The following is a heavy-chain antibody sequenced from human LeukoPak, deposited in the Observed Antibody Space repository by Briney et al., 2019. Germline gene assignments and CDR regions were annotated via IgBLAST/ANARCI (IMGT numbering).Heavy chain of an antibody. J-gene: IGHJ4*02. V-gene: IGHV1-69*05. CDR2: IIPIFGTA. Sequence: SVKVSCKASGGTFSSYAISCVRQAPGQGLEWMGGIIPIFGTANYAQKFQVRVTITTDESTSTAYMELSSLRSEDTAVYYCATGGYYYDSSGYYSFDYWGQGTLVTVSS. D-gene: IGHD3-22*01. CDR3: ATGGYYYDSSGYYSFDY. CDR1: GGTFSSYA.